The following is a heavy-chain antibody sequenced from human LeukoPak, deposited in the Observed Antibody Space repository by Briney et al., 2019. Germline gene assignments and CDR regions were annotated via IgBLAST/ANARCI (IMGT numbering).Heavy chain of an antibody. CDR1: GFTFSSYG. CDR3: AKERDTAMVTIDY. J-gene: IGHJ4*02. D-gene: IGHD5-18*01. V-gene: IGHV3-30*02. CDR2: IRYDGSNK. Sequence: GSLRLSCAASGFTFSSYGMHWVRQAPGKGLVWVAFIRYDGSNKYYADSVKGRFTISRDNSKNTLYLQMNSLRAEDTAVYYCAKERDTAMVTIDYWGQGTLVTVSS.